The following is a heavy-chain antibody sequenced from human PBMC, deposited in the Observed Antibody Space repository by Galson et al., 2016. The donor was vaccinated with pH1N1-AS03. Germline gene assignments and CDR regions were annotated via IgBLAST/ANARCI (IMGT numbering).Heavy chain of an antibody. V-gene: IGHV1-8*01. CDR2: MNPSSGNT. CDR1: GYTFTSYD. J-gene: IGHJ4*02. Sequence: SVKVSCKASGYTFTSYDINWVRQSTGRGLEWMGWMNPSSGNTGYAQKFQGRVTMTRDTSIGTAYMELYNLRSADTAVYYCTKKYRANTTCAFRPFDYWGQGALVTVSS. D-gene: IGHD2-2*01. CDR3: TKKYRANTTCAFRPFDY.